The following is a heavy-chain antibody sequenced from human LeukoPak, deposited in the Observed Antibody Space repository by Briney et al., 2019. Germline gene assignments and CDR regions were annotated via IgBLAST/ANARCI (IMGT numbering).Heavy chain of an antibody. V-gene: IGHV4-59*01. CDR3: ARVSYYGMDV. J-gene: IGHJ6*02. CDR1: GGSMTSYY. Sequence: PSETLSLTCTVSGGSMTSYYWSWIRQPPGKGLEWIGFISHIGSTNYNSSLRSRVTFSVDTSKSQFSLNLRSVTAADTAVYYCARVSYYGMDVWGQGTMVIVSS. CDR2: ISHIGST.